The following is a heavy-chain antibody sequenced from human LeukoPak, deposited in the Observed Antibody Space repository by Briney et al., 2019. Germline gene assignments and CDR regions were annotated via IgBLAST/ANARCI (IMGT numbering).Heavy chain of an antibody. V-gene: IGHV4-39*07. CDR1: GGSISSSSYY. J-gene: IGHJ4*02. CDR3: ARVRNYGGNGFFDY. D-gene: IGHD4-23*01. CDR2: IYYSGST. Sequence: KPSETLSLTCTVSGGSISSSSYYWGWIRQPPGKGLEWIGSIYYSGSTYYNPSLKSRVTISVDTSKNQFSLKLSSVTAADTAVYYCARVRNYGGNGFFDYWGQGTLVTVSS.